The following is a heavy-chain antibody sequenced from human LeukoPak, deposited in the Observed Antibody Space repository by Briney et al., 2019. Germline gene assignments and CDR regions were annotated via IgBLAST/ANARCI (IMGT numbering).Heavy chain of an antibody. J-gene: IGHJ4*02. CDR3: ARGGVVVPFDY. V-gene: IGHV4-59*11. CDR2: IYYSGST. CDR1: GGSISSHY. Sequence: SETLSLTCTVSGGSISSHYWSWIRQPPGKGLEWIGYIYYSGSTNYNPSLKSRVTISVDTSKNQFSLKLSSVTAADTAVYYCARGGVVVPFDYWGQGTLVTVSS. D-gene: IGHD2-2*01.